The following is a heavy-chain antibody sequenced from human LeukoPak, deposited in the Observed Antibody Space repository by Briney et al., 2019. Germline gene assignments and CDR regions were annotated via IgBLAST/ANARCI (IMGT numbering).Heavy chain of an antibody. J-gene: IGHJ5*02. D-gene: IGHD2-2*01. CDR1: GYTFTSYG. V-gene: IGHV1-18*01. CDR3: ARDWCSATSCYGGNYFDP. Sequence: ASVTVSCTASGYTFTSYGISWMRQAPGQGLEWMGWISVYNGNTHYAQNLQGRVTMTTDTSTSTAHMELRSLRTDDTAVYYCARDWCSATSCYGGNYFDPWGQGTPVTVSS. CDR2: ISVYNGNT.